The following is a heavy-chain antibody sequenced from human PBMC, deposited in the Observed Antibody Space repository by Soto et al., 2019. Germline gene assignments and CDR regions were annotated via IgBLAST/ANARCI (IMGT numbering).Heavy chain of an antibody. J-gene: IGHJ6*02. CDR3: ARAARYSSSWYGLYYYYYGMDV. CDR1: GYTFTSYD. D-gene: IGHD6-13*01. CDR2: INPNSGNT. Sequence: GASVKVSCKASGYTFTSYDINWVRQATGQGLEWMGWINPNSGNTDYAQKFQGRVTMTRDTSISTAYMELSRLRSDDTAVYYCARAARYSSSWYGLYYYYYGMDVWGQGTTVTVSS. V-gene: IGHV1-8*01.